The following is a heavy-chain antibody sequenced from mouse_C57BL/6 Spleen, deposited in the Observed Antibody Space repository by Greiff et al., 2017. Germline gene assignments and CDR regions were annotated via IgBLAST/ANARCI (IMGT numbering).Heavy chain of an antibody. D-gene: IGHD1-1*01. V-gene: IGHV5-6*01. J-gene: IGHJ2*01. CDR2: ISSGGSYT. Sequence: EVQGVESGGDLVKPGGSLKLSCAASGFTFSSYGMSWVRQTPDKRLEWVATISSGGSYTYYPDSVKGRFTISRDNAKNTLYLQMSSLKSEDTAMYYCARDYGSSWNYFDYWGQGTTLTVSS. CDR3: ARDYGSSWNYFDY. CDR1: GFTFSSYG.